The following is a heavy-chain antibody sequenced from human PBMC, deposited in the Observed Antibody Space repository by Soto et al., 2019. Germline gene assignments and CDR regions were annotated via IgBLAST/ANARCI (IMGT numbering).Heavy chain of an antibody. CDR3: ARDGGIYCSGGSCSTPYYFDY. D-gene: IGHD2-15*01. CDR2: ISAYNGNT. Sequence: ASVKVSCKASGYTFTSYGISWVRQAPGQGLEWMGWISAYNGNTNYAQKLQGRVTMTTDTSTSTAYMELRSLRSDDTAVYYCARDGGIYCSGGSCSTPYYFDYWGQGTLVTSPQ. CDR1: GYTFTSYG. J-gene: IGHJ4*02. V-gene: IGHV1-18*01.